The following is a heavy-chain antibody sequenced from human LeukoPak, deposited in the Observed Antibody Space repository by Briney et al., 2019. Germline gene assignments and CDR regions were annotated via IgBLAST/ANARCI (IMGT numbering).Heavy chain of an antibody. D-gene: IGHD6-13*01. V-gene: IGHV1-46*01. CDR3: ARDSRSSWYLGYGMDV. Sequence: GASVKVSCKASGYTFTSYYMHWVRQAPGQGLEWMGIINPSGGSTSYAQKFQGRVTMTRDTSTSTVYMELSSLRSEDTAVYYCARDSRSSWYLGYGMDVWGQGTTVTVSS. CDR2: INPSGGST. J-gene: IGHJ6*02. CDR1: GYTFTSYY.